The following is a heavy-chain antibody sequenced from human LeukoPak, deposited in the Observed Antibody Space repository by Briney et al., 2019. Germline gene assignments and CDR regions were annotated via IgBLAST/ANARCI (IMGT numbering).Heavy chain of an antibody. D-gene: IGHD5-18*01. Sequence: GGSLRLSCAASGFSFITYWMNWVRQPPGKGLEWVANIMRDGSEKYYVDSVKGRFTISRYNAKNSLYLQMNSLRAEDTAVYYCARDPSRGYSYGYADYWGQGSLVTVSS. CDR3: ARDPSRGYSYGYADY. CDR1: GFSFITYW. J-gene: IGHJ4*02. CDR2: IMRDGSEK. V-gene: IGHV3-7*01.